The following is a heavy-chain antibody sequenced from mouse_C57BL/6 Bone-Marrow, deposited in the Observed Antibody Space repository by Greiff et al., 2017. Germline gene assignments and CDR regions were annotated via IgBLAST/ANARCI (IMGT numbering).Heavy chain of an antibody. V-gene: IGHV1-39*01. Sequence: EVQRVESGRDLVKPGASVKISCKANGYEFTDHNMTWVNKSKGKSLEWIGVINPNYGTTSYNEKFKGRAKLTVDQSSSTAYMQLNSLTSEDSAVYYFANTSQTYYAMDYWGQGTSVTVSS. J-gene: IGHJ4*01. CDR3: ANTSQTYYAMDY. CDR1: GYEFTDHN. CDR2: INPNYGTT. D-gene: IGHD3-2*02.